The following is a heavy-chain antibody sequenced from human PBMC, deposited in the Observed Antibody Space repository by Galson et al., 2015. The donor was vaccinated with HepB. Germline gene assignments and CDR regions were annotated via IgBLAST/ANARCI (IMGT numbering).Heavy chain of an antibody. Sequence: SCKASGYTFTSYGISWVRQAPGQGLEWMGWISAYNGNTNYAQKLQGRVTMTTDTSTSTAYMELRSLRSDDTAVYYCARKALDCNGGSCYDYWGQGTLVTVSS. J-gene: IGHJ4*02. CDR2: ISAYNGNT. V-gene: IGHV1-18*01. CDR1: GYTFTSYG. D-gene: IGHD2-15*01. CDR3: ARKALDCNGGSCYDY.